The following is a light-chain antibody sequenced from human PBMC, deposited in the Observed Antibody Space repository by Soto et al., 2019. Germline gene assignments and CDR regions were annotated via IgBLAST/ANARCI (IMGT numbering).Light chain of an antibody. J-gene: IGKJ2*01. CDR2: GAS. CDR1: QSVSSSY. CDR3: PQYGSSPRVYT. Sequence: EIVLTQSPGTLSLSPGERATLSCRASQSVSSSYLAWYQQKPGQAPRLLIYGASGRATGIPDRFSGSGSGTDFPLTISRLEPEDFAVYYCPQYGSSPRVYTFGQGTKLEIK. V-gene: IGKV3-20*01.